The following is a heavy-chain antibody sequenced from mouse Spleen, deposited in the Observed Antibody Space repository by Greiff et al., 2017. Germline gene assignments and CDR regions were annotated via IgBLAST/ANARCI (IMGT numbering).Heavy chain of an antibody. CDR3: ARYMVYDGYFFDY. D-gene: IGHD2-3*01. Sequence: EVKLMESGGGLVQPGGSLSLSCAASGFTFTDYYMSWVRQPPGKALEWLGFIRNKANGYTTEYSVSVKGRFTISRDNSQSIFYLQMNALRAEDSATYYCARYMVYDGYFFDYWGQGTTLTVSS. CDR1: GFTFTDYY. V-gene: IGHV7-3*01. J-gene: IGHJ2*01. CDR2: IRNKANGYTT.